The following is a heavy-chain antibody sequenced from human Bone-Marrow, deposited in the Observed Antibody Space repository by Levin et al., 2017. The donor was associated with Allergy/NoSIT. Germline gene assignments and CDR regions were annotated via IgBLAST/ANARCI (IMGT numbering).Heavy chain of an antibody. Sequence: PGGSLRLSCAASGVTFNNYAMTWVRQAPGKGLEWVSSITGSGDSTYYADSVKGRFTISRDNSKNTLDLQMNSLRVEDTAVYYCAKDQSSRGYSMSSGYFIPWYFDLWGRGTLVTVSS. D-gene: IGHD3-22*01. CDR2: ITGSGDST. J-gene: IGHJ2*01. V-gene: IGHV3-23*01. CDR3: AKDQSSRGYSMSSGYFIPWYFDL. CDR1: GVTFNNYA.